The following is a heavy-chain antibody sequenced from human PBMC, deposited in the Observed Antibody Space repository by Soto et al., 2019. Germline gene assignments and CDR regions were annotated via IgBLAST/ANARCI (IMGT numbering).Heavy chain of an antibody. Sequence: SETLSLTCTVSGGSVSSGSYYWSWIRQPPGKGLEWIGNIYYSGSTNYNPSLKSRVTMSVDTSKNQFSLKLSSVTAADTAVYYCAREFYSSSSWYGNYYFDYWGQGTLVTVSS. D-gene: IGHD6-13*01. J-gene: IGHJ4*02. CDR2: IYYSGST. CDR1: GGSVSSGSYY. CDR3: AREFYSSSSWYGNYYFDY. V-gene: IGHV4-61*01.